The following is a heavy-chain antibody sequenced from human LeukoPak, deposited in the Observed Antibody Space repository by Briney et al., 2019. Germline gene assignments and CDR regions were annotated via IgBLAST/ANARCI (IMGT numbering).Heavy chain of an antibody. CDR3: ARDTGYSSGWYGTLDY. CDR1: GGSISSSSYY. CDR2: IYYSGST. D-gene: IGHD6-19*01. V-gene: IGHV4-39*02. J-gene: IGHJ4*02. Sequence: SETLSLTCTVSGGSISSSSYYWGWIRQPPGKGLEWIGSIYYSGSTYYNPSLKSRVTISVDMSKNQFSLNLSSVTAADTAVYYCARDTGYSSGWYGTLDYWGQGTLVTVSS.